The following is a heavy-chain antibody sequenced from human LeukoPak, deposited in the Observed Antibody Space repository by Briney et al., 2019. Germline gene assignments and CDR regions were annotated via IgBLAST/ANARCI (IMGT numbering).Heavy chain of an antibody. CDR1: GFTISDYY. D-gene: IGHD3-9*01. J-gene: IGHJ2*01. CDR2: IYSGGST. V-gene: IGHV3-53*01. CDR3: ARYFASGWYFDV. Sequence: PAGSLRLSCAASGFTISDYYMCWVRQAPRKGLELVSVIYSGGSTYYADYVKGRFTISRDNSKNTLYLQLNSLRADDTAVYYCARYFASGWYFDVWGRGTLVTASS.